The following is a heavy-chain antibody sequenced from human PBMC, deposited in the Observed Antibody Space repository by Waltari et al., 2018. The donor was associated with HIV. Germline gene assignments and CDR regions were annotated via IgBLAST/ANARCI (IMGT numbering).Heavy chain of an antibody. D-gene: IGHD2-8*01. Sequence: LLESGGGLVQPGGCPRHPCAASGFTLSDNARNWVRQAPGKGLDWVSHIGGGHDTYYADSVKGRFTASRDDSKSTLYLQLNSLRAEDTALYFCAKDAFARNGIFDAFDVWGLGTRVTVSS. CDR3: AKDAFARNGIFDAFDV. V-gene: IGHV3-23*01. J-gene: IGHJ3*01. CDR2: IGGGHDT. CDR1: GFTLSDNA.